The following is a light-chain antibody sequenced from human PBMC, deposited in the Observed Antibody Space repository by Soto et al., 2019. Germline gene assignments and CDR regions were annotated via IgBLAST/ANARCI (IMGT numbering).Light chain of an antibody. J-gene: IGLJ2*01. CDR2: DVS. CDR3: SSYTSSSTVV. CDR1: SSDVGGYNY. Sequence: QSVLTQPASVSGSPGQSISISCTGSSSDVGGYNYVSWYQHHPGKAPKLMIYDVSNRPSGVSNRFSGSRSGNTASLTISGLQAEDEADYYWSSYTSSSTVVFGGGTKVTVL. V-gene: IGLV2-14*03.